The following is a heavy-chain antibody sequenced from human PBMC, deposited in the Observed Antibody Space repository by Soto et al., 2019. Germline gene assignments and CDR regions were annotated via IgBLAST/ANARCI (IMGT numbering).Heavy chain of an antibody. CDR2: IYYSGST. CDR1: GGSISSYY. CDR3: ARGGTKNSGCDYLFDY. V-gene: IGHV4-59*01. Sequence: SETLSLTCTVSGGSISSYYWSWIRQPPGKGLEWIGYIYYSGSTNYNPSLKSRVTISVDTSKNQFSLKLSSVTAADTAVYYCARGGTKNSGCDYLFDYWGQGTLVTVSS. D-gene: IGHD5-12*01. J-gene: IGHJ4*02.